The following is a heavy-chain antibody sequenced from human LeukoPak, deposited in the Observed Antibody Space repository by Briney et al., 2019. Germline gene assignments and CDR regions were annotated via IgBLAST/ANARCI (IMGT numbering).Heavy chain of an antibody. D-gene: IGHD1/OR15-1a*01. CDR3: AKGAAEQLFHSMDV. J-gene: IGHJ6*03. CDR2: ISASAVNT. Sequence: GGSLRLSCAASGFTFSSYAMSWVRQAPGKGLEWVLGISASAVNTYYADSVKGRFLISRDNSKSTLFLQMNSLRAEDTAVYYCAKGAAEQLFHSMDVWGKGITITVS. CDR1: GFTFSSYA. V-gene: IGHV3-23*01.